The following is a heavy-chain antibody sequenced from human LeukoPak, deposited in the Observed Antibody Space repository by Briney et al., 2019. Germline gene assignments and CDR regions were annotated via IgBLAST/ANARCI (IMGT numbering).Heavy chain of an antibody. CDR1: GFTFSSYA. J-gene: IGHJ4*02. CDR3: AKGTEKLEGYSYGYAIAY. D-gene: IGHD5-18*01. Sequence: GGSLRLSCAASGFTFSSYAMSWVRQAPGKGLEWVSAISGSGGSTYYADSVKGRFTISRDNSKNTLYLQMNSLRAEDTAVYYCAKGTEKLEGYSYGYAIAYWGQGTLVTVSS. V-gene: IGHV3-23*01. CDR2: ISGSGGST.